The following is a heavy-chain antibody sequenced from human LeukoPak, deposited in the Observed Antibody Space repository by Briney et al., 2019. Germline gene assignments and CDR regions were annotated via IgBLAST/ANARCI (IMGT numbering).Heavy chain of an antibody. D-gene: IGHD3-22*01. Sequence: SETLSLTCTVSGGSISSSSYYWGWIRQPPEKGLEWIGSIYYSGSTYYNPSLKSRVTISVDTSKNQFSLKLSSVTAADTAVYYCARRYYYDSSGYYYMFDYWGQGTLVTVSS. CDR1: GGSISSSSYY. CDR2: IYYSGST. J-gene: IGHJ4*02. CDR3: ARRYYYDSSGYYYMFDY. V-gene: IGHV4-39*01.